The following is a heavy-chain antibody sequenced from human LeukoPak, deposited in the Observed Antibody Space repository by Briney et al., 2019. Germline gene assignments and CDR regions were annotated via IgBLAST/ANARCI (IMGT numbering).Heavy chain of an antibody. CDR2: ISYDGSNK. Sequence: GGSLRLSCAASGFTFSSYAMHWVRQAPGKGLEWVAVISYDGSNKYYADSVKGRFTISRGNSKNTLYLQMNSLRAEDTAVYYCARGGPITMVRGVTFDYWGQGTLVTVSS. CDR3: ARGGPITMVRGVTFDY. CDR1: GFTFSSYA. V-gene: IGHV3-30-3*01. J-gene: IGHJ4*02. D-gene: IGHD3-10*01.